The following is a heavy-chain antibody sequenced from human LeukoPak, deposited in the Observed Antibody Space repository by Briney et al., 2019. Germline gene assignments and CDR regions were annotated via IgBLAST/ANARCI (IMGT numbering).Heavy chain of an antibody. J-gene: IGHJ6*02. D-gene: IGHD2-2*01. V-gene: IGHV3-53*01. Sequence: GGSLRLSCAASGVTVSSNYMSWVRQAPGKGLEWVWDIYCGGSTYYADSVKGRFTISRDNSKNPLYLQMNSLRAEDTAVYYCARSGGYCSSTSCYGLAYGMDVWGQGTTVTVSS. CDR3: ARSGGYCSSTSCYGLAYGMDV. CDR2: IYCGGST. CDR1: GVTVSSNY.